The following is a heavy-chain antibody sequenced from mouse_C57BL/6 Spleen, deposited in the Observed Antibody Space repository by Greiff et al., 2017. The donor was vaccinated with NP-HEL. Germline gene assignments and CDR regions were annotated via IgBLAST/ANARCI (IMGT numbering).Heavy chain of an antibody. J-gene: IGHJ4*01. CDR1: GFTFSSYA. V-gene: IGHV5-4*01. CDR3: ARSGFYYSPYYAMDY. Sequence: VQLKESGGGLVKPGGSLKLSCAASGFTFSSYAMSWVRQTPEKRLEWVATISDGGSYTYYPDNVKGRFTISRDNAKNNLYLQMSHLKSEDTAMYYCARSGFYYSPYYAMDYWGQGTSVTVSS. CDR2: ISDGGSYT. D-gene: IGHD2-12*01.